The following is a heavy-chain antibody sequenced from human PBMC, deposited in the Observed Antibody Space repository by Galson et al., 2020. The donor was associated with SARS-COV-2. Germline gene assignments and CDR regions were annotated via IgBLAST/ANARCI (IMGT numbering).Heavy chain of an antibody. Sequence: GESLKISCAASGFTFSSYWMSWVRQAPGKGLEWVANIKQDGSEKYYVDSVKGRFTISRDNAKNSLYLQMNSLRAEDTAVYYCARDAASSSNYYYYGMDVWGQGTTVTVSS. J-gene: IGHJ6*02. D-gene: IGHD6-13*01. CDR2: IKQDGSEK. V-gene: IGHV3-7*05. CDR1: GFTFSSYW. CDR3: ARDAASSSNYYYYGMDV.